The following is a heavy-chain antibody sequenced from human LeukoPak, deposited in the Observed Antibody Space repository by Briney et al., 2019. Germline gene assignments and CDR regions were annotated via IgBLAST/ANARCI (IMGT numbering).Heavy chain of an antibody. CDR3: TRDRGAYNLYDY. Sequence: GGSLRLSCAASGFTFSSYWMSWVRQAPGKGLEWVGFIRSKAYGETADYAASVKGRFTISRDDSKAIAYLQMNSLKTEDTAVYHCTRDRGAYNLYDYWGQGTLVTVSS. V-gene: IGHV3-49*04. CDR2: IRSKAYGETA. CDR1: GFTFSSYW. J-gene: IGHJ4*02. D-gene: IGHD1-1*01.